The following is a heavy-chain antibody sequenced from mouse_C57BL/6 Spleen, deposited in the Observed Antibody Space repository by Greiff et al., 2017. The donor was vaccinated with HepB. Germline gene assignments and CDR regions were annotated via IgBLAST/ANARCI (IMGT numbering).Heavy chain of an antibody. V-gene: IGHV1-64*01. CDR1: GYTFTSYW. CDR2: IHPNSGST. Sequence: QVQLKQPGAELVKPGASVKLSCKASGYTFTSYWMHWVKQRPGQGLEWIGMIHPNSGSTNYNEKFKSKATLTVDKSSSTAYMQLSSLTSEDSAVYYCARVLGRGAMDYWGQGTSVTVSS. J-gene: IGHJ4*01. D-gene: IGHD4-1*01. CDR3: ARVLGRGAMDY.